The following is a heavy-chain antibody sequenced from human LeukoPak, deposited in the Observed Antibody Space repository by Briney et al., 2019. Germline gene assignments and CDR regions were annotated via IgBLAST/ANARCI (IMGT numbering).Heavy chain of an antibody. CDR1: GFTFSSYA. J-gene: IGHJ4*02. Sequence: GGSLRLSCAASGFTFSSYAMSWVRQAPGKGLEWVSAISGSGGSTYYADSVKGRFTISRDNAKNSLYLQMNSLRAEDTAVYYCARARTTVADFDYWGQGTLVTVSS. V-gene: IGHV3-23*01. CDR2: ISGSGGST. CDR3: ARARTTVADFDY. D-gene: IGHD4-23*01.